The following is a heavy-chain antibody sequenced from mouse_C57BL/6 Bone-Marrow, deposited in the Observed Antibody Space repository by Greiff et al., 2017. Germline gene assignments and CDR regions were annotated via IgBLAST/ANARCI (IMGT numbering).Heavy chain of an antibody. Sequence: VQLQQSGPELVKPGASVKLSCKASGYTFTSYWMHWVKQRPGQGLEWIGMIHPNSGSTNYNEKFKSKATLTVDQSSSTAYMQLSSLTSEDSAVYYCAGYFDVWGTGTTVTVSS. V-gene: IGHV1-64*01. CDR2: IHPNSGST. CDR1: GYTFTSYW. J-gene: IGHJ1*03. CDR3: AGYFDV.